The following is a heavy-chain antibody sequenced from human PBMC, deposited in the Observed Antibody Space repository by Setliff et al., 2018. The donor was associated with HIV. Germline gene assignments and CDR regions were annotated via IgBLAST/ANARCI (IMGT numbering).Heavy chain of an antibody. CDR2: IYHSGST. CDR1: GGSISSDNW. V-gene: IGHV4-4*02. Sequence: SETLSLTCAVSGGSISSDNWWSWVRQPPGKGLEWIGEIYHSGSTNYNPSLKSRVTISVDKSKNQFSLKLSSVTAADTAVYYCAGGPGYCSGGTCYPGGWFDPWGQGTLVTVSS. D-gene: IGHD2-15*01. CDR3: AGGPGYCSGGTCYPGGWFDP. J-gene: IGHJ5*02.